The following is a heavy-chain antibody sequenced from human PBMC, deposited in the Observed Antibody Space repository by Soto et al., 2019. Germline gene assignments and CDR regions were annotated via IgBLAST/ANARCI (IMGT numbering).Heavy chain of an antibody. Sequence: ASVKVSCKSSGYPFTHYGITWVRQAPGQGLEWMGWISPFNGNTNYGQTLQGRVTLTTDTSTSTVYMELRSLRSDDTAVYYCAIDQSFDRSYYYGIDFWGQGTTVTVSS. CDR1: GYPFTHYG. CDR2: ISPFNGNT. J-gene: IGHJ6*02. V-gene: IGHV1-18*01. CDR3: AIDQSFDRSYYYGIDF. D-gene: IGHD3-22*01.